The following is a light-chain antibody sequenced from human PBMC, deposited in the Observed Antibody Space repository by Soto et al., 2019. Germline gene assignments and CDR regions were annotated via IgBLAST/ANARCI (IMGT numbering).Light chain of an antibody. CDR1: QTIDTN. Sequence: EIVMTQSPGTLSVSPGERATLSCRASQTIDTNLAWYQQKPGQAPRLLIYDASNRATGIPARFSGSGSGTDFTLTISSLEPEDFAVYYCQQRSNWPLTFGGGTKVDIK. V-gene: IGKV3-11*01. J-gene: IGKJ4*01. CDR2: DAS. CDR3: QQRSNWPLT.